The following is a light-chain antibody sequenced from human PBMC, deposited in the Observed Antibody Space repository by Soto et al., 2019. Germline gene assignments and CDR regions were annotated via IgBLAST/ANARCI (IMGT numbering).Light chain of an antibody. CDR1: QGIDTY. CDR2: AAS. CDR3: QKYTRAPFT. J-gene: IGKJ3*01. Sequence: DIQMTQSPSSLSAAVGDRVTITCRASQGIDTYLAWYQQKPGKVPKLLIYAASTLQSGVPSRFSGSGSVTDFTLTISSLQPEDVATYYCQKYTRAPFTFGPVTKVDIK. V-gene: IGKV1-27*01.